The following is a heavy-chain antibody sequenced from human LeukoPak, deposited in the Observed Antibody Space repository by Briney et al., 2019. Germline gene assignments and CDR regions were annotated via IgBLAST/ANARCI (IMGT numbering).Heavy chain of an antibody. CDR2: ISANSCGT. Sequence: ASVKVSCKASGYTFTGYYMHWVRQAPGQGLEWIGWISANSCGTNYAQQFQRRVTMTRETSIRTAYMELRRLRSDETAVYYCARVYFSSICCFAPCGQGTLVTVSS. CDR1: GYTFTGYY. J-gene: IGHJ5*02. CDR3: ARVYFSSICCFAP. D-gene: IGHD2-2*01. V-gene: IGHV1-2*02.